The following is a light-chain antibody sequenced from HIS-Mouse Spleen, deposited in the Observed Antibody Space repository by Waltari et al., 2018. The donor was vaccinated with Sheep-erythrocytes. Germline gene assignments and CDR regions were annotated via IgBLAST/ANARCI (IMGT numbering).Light chain of an antibody. V-gene: IGLV3-1*01. CDR3: QAWDSSTVV. Sequence: SYELTQPPSVSVSPGPTASITCSGDQLGDKYACWYHQKPGQSPVLVIYQDSKRPSGIPERFSGSNSGNTATLTISGTQAMDEADYYCQAWDSSTVVFGGGTKLTVL. CDR2: QDS. CDR1: QLGDKY. J-gene: IGLJ2*01.